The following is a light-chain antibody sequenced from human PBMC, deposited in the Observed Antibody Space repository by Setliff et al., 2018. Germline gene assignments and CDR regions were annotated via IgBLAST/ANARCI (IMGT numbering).Light chain of an antibody. CDR1: TSDVGGYDY. CDR2: EVT. Sequence: QSVLTQPAAVSGSPGQSIAIPCTGTTSDVGGYDYVSWYQHHPGKAPKLIIFEVTKRPSGVSDRFSGSKSGNTASLTISGLQAEDEADYYCLSYTSETTHALFGGGTKVTVL. CDR3: LSYTSETTHAL. V-gene: IGLV2-14*01. J-gene: IGLJ2*01.